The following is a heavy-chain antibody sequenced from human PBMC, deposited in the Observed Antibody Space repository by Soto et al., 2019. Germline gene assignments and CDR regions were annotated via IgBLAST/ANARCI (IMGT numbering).Heavy chain of an antibody. CDR3: AREIDSSGYYYAYGYFDY. J-gene: IGHJ4*02. Sequence: SETLSLTGTVSGGSISSGGYYWSWIRQHPGKGLEWIGYIYYSGSTYYNPSLKSRVTISVDTSKNQFSLKLSSVTAADTAVYYCAREIDSSGYYYAYGYFDYWGQGTPVTVSS. D-gene: IGHD3-22*01. CDR1: GGSISSGGYY. CDR2: IYYSGST. V-gene: IGHV4-31*03.